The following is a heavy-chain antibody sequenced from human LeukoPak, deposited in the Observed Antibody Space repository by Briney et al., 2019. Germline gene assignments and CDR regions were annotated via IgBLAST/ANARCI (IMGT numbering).Heavy chain of an antibody. CDR3: AGHYDFWSGYYTEDY. CDR2: ISSSGSTI. CDR1: GFTFSDYY. J-gene: IGHJ4*02. Sequence: PGGSLRLSCAASGFTFSDYYMSWIRQAPGKGLEWVSYISSSGSTIYYADSVKGRFTISRDNAKNSLYLQMNSLRAEDTAVYYCAGHYDFWSGYYTEDYWGQGTLVTVSS. V-gene: IGHV3-11*04. D-gene: IGHD3-3*01.